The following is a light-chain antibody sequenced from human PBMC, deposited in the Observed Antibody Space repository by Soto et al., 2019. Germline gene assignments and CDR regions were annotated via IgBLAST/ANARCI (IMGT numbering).Light chain of an antibody. V-gene: IGLV2-18*01. CDR1: SSDVGSYNR. CDR2: EVS. J-gene: IGLJ3*02. CDR3: SLYTSSSTLWV. Sequence: QSALTQPPSVSGSPGQSVTISCTGTSSDVGSYNRASWYQQPPGTAPKLMIYEVSNRPSGVPDRFSGSKSGNTASLTISGLQAEDEADYYCSLYTSSSTLWVFGGGTKVTVL.